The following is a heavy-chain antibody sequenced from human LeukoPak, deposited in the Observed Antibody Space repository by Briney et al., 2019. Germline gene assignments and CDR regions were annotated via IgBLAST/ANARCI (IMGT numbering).Heavy chain of an antibody. J-gene: IGHJ3*02. Sequence: PGGSLRLSCAASGFTFSSYWVHWVRQVPGKGLVWVSHIKSDGSGTEYADSVKGRFTISRDNAKNTLYMQMNSLRAEDTAVYYCAKAIGEWAYAFDIWGRGTMVTVSS. D-gene: IGHD1-26*01. CDR3: AKAIGEWAYAFDI. CDR1: GFTFSSYW. V-gene: IGHV3-74*03. CDR2: IKSDGSGT.